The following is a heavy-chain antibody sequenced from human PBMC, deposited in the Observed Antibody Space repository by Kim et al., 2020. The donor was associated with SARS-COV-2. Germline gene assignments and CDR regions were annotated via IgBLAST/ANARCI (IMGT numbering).Heavy chain of an antibody. D-gene: IGHD3-22*01. Sequence: GGSLRLSCAASGFTFSSYGMHWVRQAPGKGLEWVAVISYDGSNKYYADSVKGRFTISRDNSKNTLYLQMNSLRAEDTAVYYCAKGEGYDDSGAGYWGQGTLVTVSS. V-gene: IGHV3-30*18. CDR2: ISYDGSNK. CDR3: AKGEGYDDSGAGY. CDR1: GFTFSSYG. J-gene: IGHJ4*02.